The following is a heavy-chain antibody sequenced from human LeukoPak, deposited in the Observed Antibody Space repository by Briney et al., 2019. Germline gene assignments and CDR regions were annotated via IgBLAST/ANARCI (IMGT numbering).Heavy chain of an antibody. J-gene: IGHJ6*02. CDR2: INTGNDNT. Sequence: ASVKVSCKASGYTFTNYAMHRVRQAPGQRLEWMGWINTGNDNTKYSQNFQGRVTITRDTSASTAYMELSSLRSEDTAVYYCARDGVGYNYYYAMDVWGQGTTVTVSS. D-gene: IGHD2-15*01. CDR3: ARDGVGYNYYYAMDV. V-gene: IGHV1-3*04. CDR1: GYTFTNYA.